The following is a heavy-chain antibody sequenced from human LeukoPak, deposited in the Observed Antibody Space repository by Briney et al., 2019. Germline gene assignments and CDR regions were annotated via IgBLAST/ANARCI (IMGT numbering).Heavy chain of an antibody. CDR3: ARNDLVRGVIFDY. V-gene: IGHV4-39*01. D-gene: IGHD3-10*01. CDR2: IYYSGST. CDR1: GGSFSSSSYY. J-gene: IGHJ4*02. Sequence: SETLSLTCTVSGGSFSSSSYYWGWIRQPPGKGLEWIGSIYYSGSTYYNPSLKSRVTMSVDTSKNQFSLKLSSVTAADTAVYYCARNDLVRGVIFDYWGQGTLVTVSS.